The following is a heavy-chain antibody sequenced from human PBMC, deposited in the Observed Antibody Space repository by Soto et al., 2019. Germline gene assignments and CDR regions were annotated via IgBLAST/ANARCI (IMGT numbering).Heavy chain of an antibody. CDR3: AREIAVAGGAAFDI. CDR2: ISSSSNYK. Sequence: EVQLVESGGGLVKPGGSLRLSCAASGFTFSSYSMNWVRQAPGKGREWVSSISSSSNYKYYADSVKGRFTISRDNAKNSLFRQMTSLRAEDTAVYYCAREIAVAGGAAFDIWGQGTMVTVSS. J-gene: IGHJ3*02. D-gene: IGHD6-19*01. V-gene: IGHV3-21*01. CDR1: GFTFSSYS.